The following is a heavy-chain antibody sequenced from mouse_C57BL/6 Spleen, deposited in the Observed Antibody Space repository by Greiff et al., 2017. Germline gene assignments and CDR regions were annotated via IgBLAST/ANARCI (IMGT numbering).Heavy chain of an antibody. D-gene: IGHD2-2*01. CDR1: GYTFTGYW. V-gene: IGHV1-9*01. CDR2: ILLGSGST. CDR3: ARDGYGFAY. J-gene: IGHJ3*01. Sequence: QVQLQQSGAELMKPGASVKLSCKATGYTFTGYWIDWVKQSPGHGLEWIGEILLGSGSTNYNEKFKGKATFTADKSSNTASMHLSSLTTEDAAIYFCARDGYGFAYWGQGTLLTVSA.